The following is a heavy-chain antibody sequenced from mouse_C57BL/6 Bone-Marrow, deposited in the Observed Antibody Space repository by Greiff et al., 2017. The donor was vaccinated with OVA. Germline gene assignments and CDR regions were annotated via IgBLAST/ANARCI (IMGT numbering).Heavy chain of an antibody. V-gene: IGHV5-15*04. Sequence: EVILVESGGGLVQPGGSLKLSCAASGFTFSDYGMAWVRQAPRQGPEWVAFISNLAYSIYYADNVTGRFTISRENAKNTLYLEMSSLRSEDTAMYYCARRGDGSTFFDYWGQGTTLTVSS. J-gene: IGHJ2*01. CDR2: ISNLAYSI. CDR1: GFTFSDYG. CDR3: ARRGDGSTFFDY. D-gene: IGHD2-3*01.